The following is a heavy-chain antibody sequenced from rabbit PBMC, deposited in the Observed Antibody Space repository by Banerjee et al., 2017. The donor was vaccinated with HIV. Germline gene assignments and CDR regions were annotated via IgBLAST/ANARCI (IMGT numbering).Heavy chain of an antibody. CDR3: ARDLAGVIGWNFNL. CDR2: INSSSGST. D-gene: IGHD4-1*01. V-gene: IGHV1S45*01. CDR1: GFDFSSNA. J-gene: IGHJ4*01. Sequence: QEQLEESGGGLVKPEGSLTLTCKASGFDFSSNAICWVRQAPGKGLEWIACINSSSGSTVYATWAKGRFTISRTSSTTVALQMTSLTAADTATYFCARDLAGVIGWNFNLWGPGTLVTVS.